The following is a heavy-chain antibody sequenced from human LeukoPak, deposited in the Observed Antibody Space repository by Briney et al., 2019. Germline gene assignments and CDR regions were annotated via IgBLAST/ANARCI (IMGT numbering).Heavy chain of an antibody. J-gene: IGHJ4*02. CDR2: ISAYNGNT. V-gene: IGHV1-18*04. CDR3: ASSHRIPHCSSTSCQSSGFDY. CDR1: GYTFTSYG. Sequence: VASVKVSCKASGYTFTSYGISWVRQAPGQGLEWMGWISAYNGNTNYAQKLQGRVTMTTDTSTSTAYMELRSLRPDDTAVYYCASSHRIPHCSSTSCQSSGFDYWGQGTLVTVSS. D-gene: IGHD2-2*01.